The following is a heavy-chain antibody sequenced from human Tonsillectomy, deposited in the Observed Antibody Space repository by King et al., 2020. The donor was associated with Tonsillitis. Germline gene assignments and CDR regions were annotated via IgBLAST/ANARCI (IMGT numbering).Heavy chain of an antibody. CDR2: ISAYNGNT. V-gene: IGHV1-18*01. CDR3: ARDHDILTGYYTYNWFDP. CDR1: GYTFTSYG. D-gene: IGHD3-9*01. J-gene: IGHJ5*02. Sequence: QLVQSGAEVKKPGASAKVSCKASGYTFTSYGISWVRQAPGQGLEWMGWISAYNGNTNYAQKLQGRVTMTTDTSTSTAYMELRSLRSDDTAVYYCARDHDILTGYYTYNWFDPWGQGTLVTVSS.